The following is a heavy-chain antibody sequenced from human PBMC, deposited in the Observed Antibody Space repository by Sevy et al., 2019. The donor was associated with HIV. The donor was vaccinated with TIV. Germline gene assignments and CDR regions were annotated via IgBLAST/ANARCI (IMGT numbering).Heavy chain of an antibody. J-gene: IGHJ5*02. D-gene: IGHD1-26*01. CDR3: ARMNYSASAPGSWFDP. V-gene: IGHV4-59*01. Sequence: ETLSLTCTVSGGSISSYYWSWIRQPPGKGLEWIAYMYYSGITNYSPSLKSRLTISIDTSKNHFSRKLRSVTAADTAVYYSARMNYSASAPGSWFDPWGQGTLVTVSS. CDR1: GGSISSYY. CDR2: MYYSGIT.